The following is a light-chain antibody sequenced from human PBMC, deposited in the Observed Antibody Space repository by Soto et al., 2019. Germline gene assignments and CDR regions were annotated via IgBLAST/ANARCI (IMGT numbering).Light chain of an antibody. CDR2: AAS. Sequence: DIQMTQSPSSLSASVGDRVTITCRASQDISTYLAWYQQKPGKVPILLIYAASTLQSGVPSRFSGSGSGTDFTLTISSLQPEDVATYYCQKYNSAPLTFGGGTKVDIK. J-gene: IGKJ4*01. CDR1: QDISTY. V-gene: IGKV1-27*01. CDR3: QKYNSAPLT.